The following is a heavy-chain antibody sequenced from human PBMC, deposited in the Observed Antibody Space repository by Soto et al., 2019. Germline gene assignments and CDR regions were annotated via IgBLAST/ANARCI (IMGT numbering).Heavy chain of an antibody. CDR2: IYHSGST. CDR1: GGSISSYYW. Sequence: SETLSLTCTVSGGSISSYYWSWVRQPPGKGLEWIGEIYHSGSTNYNPSLKSRVTISVDKSKNQFSLKLSSVTAADTAVFYCARILRYFDNYDSSLYFDYWGQGTLVTVSS. CDR3: ARILRYFDNYDSSLYFDY. V-gene: IGHV4-4*02. J-gene: IGHJ4*02. D-gene: IGHD3-9*01.